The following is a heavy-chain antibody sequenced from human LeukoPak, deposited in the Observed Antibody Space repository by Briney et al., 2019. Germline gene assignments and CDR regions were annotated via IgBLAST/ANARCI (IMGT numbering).Heavy chain of an antibody. CDR2: IRYDGSNK. Sequence: GGSLRLSCAASGFTFSTYGMHWVRQAPGKGLEWVAFIRYDGSNKYYADSVKGRFTISRDNSKNTLYLQMNSLRAEDTAVYYCARDLASIVGATPDYWGQGTLVTVSS. V-gene: IGHV3-30*02. CDR3: ARDLASIVGATPDY. D-gene: IGHD1-26*01. J-gene: IGHJ4*02. CDR1: GFTFSTYG.